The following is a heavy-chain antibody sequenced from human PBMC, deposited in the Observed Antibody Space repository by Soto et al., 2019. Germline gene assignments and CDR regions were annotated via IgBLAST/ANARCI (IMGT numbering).Heavy chain of an antibody. CDR1: GGSISSGGYS. V-gene: IGHV4-30-2*01. J-gene: IGHJ5*02. Sequence: PSETLSLTCAVSGGSISSGGYSWSWIRQPPGKGLEWIGYIYHSGSTYYNPSLKSRVTISVDRSKNQFSLKLSSVTAADTAVYYCARVECSSTSCYAGWFDPWGQGTLVTVSS. D-gene: IGHD2-2*01. CDR2: IYHSGST. CDR3: ARVECSSTSCYAGWFDP.